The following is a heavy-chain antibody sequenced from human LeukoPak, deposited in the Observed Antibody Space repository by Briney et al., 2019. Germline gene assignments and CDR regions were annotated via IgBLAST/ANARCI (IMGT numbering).Heavy chain of an antibody. CDR1: GFSVSTNY. J-gene: IGHJ4*02. D-gene: IGHD3-16*01. V-gene: IGHV3-23*01. Sequence: GGSLRLSCAASGFSVSTNYLSWVRQAPGKGLEWVAAIPGRGDYTYYADSLRGRFSISRDDSKSTLYLQMTSLRAEDTAIYYCVKDHKSGRFFDFWGQGTLVTVSS. CDR2: IPGRGDYT. CDR3: VKDHKSGRFFDF.